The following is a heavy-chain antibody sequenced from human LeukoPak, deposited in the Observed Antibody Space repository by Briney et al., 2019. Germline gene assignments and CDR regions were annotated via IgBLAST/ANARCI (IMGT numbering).Heavy chain of an antibody. CDR1: GYTFTSYD. D-gene: IGHD4-17*01. CDR3: ARTAVGHYYYYMDV. CDR2: VNPNSGNT. J-gene: IGHJ6*03. Sequence: GASVKVSCKASGYTFTSYDINWVRQATGQGLEWMGWVNPNSGNTGYAQKFQGRVTITRNTSIGTAYMELSSLRSEDTAVYYCARTAVGHYYYYMDVWGKGTTVTVSS. V-gene: IGHV1-8*03.